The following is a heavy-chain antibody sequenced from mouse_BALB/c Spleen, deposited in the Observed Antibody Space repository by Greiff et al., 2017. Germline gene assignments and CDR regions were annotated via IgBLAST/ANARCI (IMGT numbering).Heavy chain of an antibody. CDR3: ARQKYGNYPYFDY. V-gene: IGHV5-12-1*01. Sequence: VQLKESGGGLVKPGGSLKLSCAASGFAFSSYDMSWVRQTPEKRLEWVAYISSGGGSTYYPDTVKGRFTISRDNAKNTLYLQMSSLKSEDTAMYYCARQKYGNYPYFDYWGQGTTLTVSS. CDR2: ISSGGGST. J-gene: IGHJ2*01. CDR1: GFAFSSYD. D-gene: IGHD2-10*02.